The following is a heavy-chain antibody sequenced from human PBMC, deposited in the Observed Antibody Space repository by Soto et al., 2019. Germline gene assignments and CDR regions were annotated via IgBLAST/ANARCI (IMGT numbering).Heavy chain of an antibody. CDR1: GFTFSNAW. J-gene: IGHJ4*02. CDR2: IKSKTDGGTT. Sequence: GGSLRLSCAASGFTFSNAWMSWVRQAPGKGLEWVGRIKSKTDGGTTDYAAPVKGRFTISRDDSKNTLYLQMNSLKTEDTAVYYCTTHCSSTSCPLKQDYWGQGTLVTVSS. V-gene: IGHV3-15*01. D-gene: IGHD2-2*01. CDR3: TTHCSSTSCPLKQDY.